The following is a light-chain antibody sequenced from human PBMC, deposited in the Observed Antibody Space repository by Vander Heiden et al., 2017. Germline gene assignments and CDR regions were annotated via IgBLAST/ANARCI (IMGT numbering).Light chain of an antibody. CDR3: QQYNSYPFT. J-gene: IGKJ3*01. CDR2: GAS. CDR1: QGVAND. V-gene: IGKV1-16*02. Sequence: DIQMPQSPSSLSASVGDIVTITGRASQGVANDLAWFQQKPGQAPKSLIYGASSLQSGVPSKFSGSGYGTEFTLTISSLQPEDFATYFCQQYNSYPFTFGPGTKVDLK.